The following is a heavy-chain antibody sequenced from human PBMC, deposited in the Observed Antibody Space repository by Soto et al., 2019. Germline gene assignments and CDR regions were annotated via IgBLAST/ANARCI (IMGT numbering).Heavy chain of an antibody. V-gene: IGHV1-69*01. J-gene: IGHJ3*02. CDR3: ARGPDRYCSGGSCFSGAFDI. D-gene: IGHD2-15*01. CDR2: IIPIFGTA. CDR1: GGTFSSYA. Sequence: QVQLVQSGAEVKKPGSSVKVSCKASGGTFSSYAISWVRQAPGPGLEWMGGIIPIFGTANYAQKFQGRVTITADESTSTAYMERSSLRSEDTAVYYCARGPDRYCSGGSCFSGAFDIWGQGTMVTVSS.